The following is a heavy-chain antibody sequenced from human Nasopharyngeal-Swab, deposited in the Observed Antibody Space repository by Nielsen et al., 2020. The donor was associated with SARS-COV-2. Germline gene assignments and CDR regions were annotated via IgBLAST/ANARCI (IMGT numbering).Heavy chain of an antibody. Sequence: GESLKISCAASGFTFSSYGMHWVRQAPGKGLEWVAVIWYDGSHKYYADSVKGRFTISRDNSKNTLYLQMNSLRAEDTAVYYCGAYYYGSGTDFDYWGQGTLVTVSS. CDR1: GFTFSSYG. V-gene: IGHV3-30*02. J-gene: IGHJ4*02. CDR2: IWYDGSHK. D-gene: IGHD3-10*01. CDR3: GAYYYGSGTDFDY.